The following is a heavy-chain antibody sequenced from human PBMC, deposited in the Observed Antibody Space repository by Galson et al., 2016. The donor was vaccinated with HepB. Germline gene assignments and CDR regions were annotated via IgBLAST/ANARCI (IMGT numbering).Heavy chain of an antibody. D-gene: IGHD1-26*01. J-gene: IGHJ4*02. V-gene: IGHV4-39*01. CDR2: IYYSGRP. CDR3: ARHWDVVDY. Sequence: IGSIYYSGRPYYNPSPKSRVTISVDTSKNQFSLRLSSMTAADTARYYCARHWDVVDYWGQGTLVTVSS.